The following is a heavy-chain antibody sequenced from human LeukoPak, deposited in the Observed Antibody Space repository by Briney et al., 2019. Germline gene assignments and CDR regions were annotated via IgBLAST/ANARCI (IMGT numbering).Heavy chain of an antibody. D-gene: IGHD3-22*01. Sequence: SETLSLTCTVSGGSISSYYWSWIRQPPGKGLEWIGYIYYSGSTNYNPSLKSRVTISVGTSKNQFSLKLSSVTAADTAVYYCARTTYYYDSSGYYGPADYYYYGMDVWGQGTTVTVSS. CDR2: IYYSGST. V-gene: IGHV4-59*01. CDR1: GGSISSYY. CDR3: ARTTYYYDSSGYYGPADYYYYGMDV. J-gene: IGHJ6*02.